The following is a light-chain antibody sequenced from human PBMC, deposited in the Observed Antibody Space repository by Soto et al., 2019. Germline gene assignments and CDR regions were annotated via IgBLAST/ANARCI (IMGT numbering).Light chain of an antibody. CDR2: KNN. J-gene: IGLJ1*01. V-gene: IGLV1-47*01. Sequence: QSVLTQPPSASGTPGQRVTISCSGSSSNIGRNFVYWYQQPPGTAPKHLIFKNNQQPSAVPDRFSGSKSGSSASLAISGLRYGEEADYYCATWDDGLNDYVFATGTKLTVL. CDR3: ATWDDGLNDYV. CDR1: SSNIGRNF.